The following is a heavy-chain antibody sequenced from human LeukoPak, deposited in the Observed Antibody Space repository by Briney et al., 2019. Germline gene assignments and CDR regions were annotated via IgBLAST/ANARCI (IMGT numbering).Heavy chain of an antibody. V-gene: IGHV3-23*01. CDR3: AKDRVSPGFNWFDP. D-gene: IGHD2/OR15-2a*01. Sequence: GGSLRLSCAASGVIISSYAMSWVRQAPGKGLEWVSAINGRGDNTYYADFVKGRFTISRDNSKSTVYLQMNNLRTEDTAVYYCAKDRVSPGFNWFDPWGQGTLVTVSS. CDR1: GVIISSYA. CDR2: INGRGDNT. J-gene: IGHJ5*02.